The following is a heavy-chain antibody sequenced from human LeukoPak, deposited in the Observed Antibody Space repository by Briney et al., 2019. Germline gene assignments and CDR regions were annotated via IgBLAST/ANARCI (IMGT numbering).Heavy chain of an antibody. J-gene: IGHJ5*02. CDR3: ARVGGDYDILTGYRYNWFDP. D-gene: IGHD3-9*01. V-gene: IGHV4-61*02. CDR2: IYTSGST. Sequence: SETLSRTCTVSGGSISSGSYYWSWIRQPAGKGLEWIGRIYTSGSTNYNPSLKSRVTISVDTSKNQFSLKLSSVTAADTAVYYSARVGGDYDILTGYRYNWFDPWGQGTLVTVSS. CDR1: GGSISSGSYY.